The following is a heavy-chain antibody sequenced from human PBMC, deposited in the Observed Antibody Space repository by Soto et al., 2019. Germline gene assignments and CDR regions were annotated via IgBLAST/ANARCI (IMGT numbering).Heavy chain of an antibody. J-gene: IGHJ3*02. Sequence: PGGSLRLSCAASGFTFSNYAMSWVRQAPGKGLDWVSGISGSGGNTYYADSVRGRFTISRDSSENTLYLQMDSLRAEDTAVYFCAKRFLSSTSYYGLDAFDIWGQGTRGTVS. CDR2: ISGSGGNT. D-gene: IGHD3-22*01. CDR1: GFTFSNYA. V-gene: IGHV3-23*01. CDR3: AKRFLSSTSYYGLDAFDI.